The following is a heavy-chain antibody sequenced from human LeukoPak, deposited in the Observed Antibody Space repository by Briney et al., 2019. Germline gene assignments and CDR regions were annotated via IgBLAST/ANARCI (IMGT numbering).Heavy chain of an antibody. V-gene: IGHV3-30*03. CDR1: GFSFHDHG. Sequence: ETSLRLSCAASGFSFHDHGMDWVRQAPGKGLEWVAAIAADGGVKQYADSVKGRFSLSRDNSKNTVSLQMNGLTAEDTAVYYCAREATWGQWYFDLWGQGAPVTVSS. CDR3: AREATWGQWYFDL. CDR2: IAADGGVK. D-gene: IGHD6-19*01. J-gene: IGHJ4*02.